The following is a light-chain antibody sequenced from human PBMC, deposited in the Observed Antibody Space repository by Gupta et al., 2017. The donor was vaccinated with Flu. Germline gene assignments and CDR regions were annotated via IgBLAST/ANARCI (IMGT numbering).Light chain of an antibody. CDR1: HDIASY. CDR3: RQYRDYPLS. Sequence: IQMTQSPSSLSASVGDRVTITCRASHDIASYLAWFQQKPGQAPKSLIFAASSLQSGVPSKFSISVSGTDFSLTISSLHPEYFATYYCRQYRDYPLSFGGGTKVEIK. J-gene: IGKJ4*01. CDR2: AAS. V-gene: IGKV1-16*02.